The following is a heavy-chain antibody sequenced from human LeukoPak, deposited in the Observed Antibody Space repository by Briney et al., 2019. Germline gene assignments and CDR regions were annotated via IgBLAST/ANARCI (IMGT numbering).Heavy chain of an antibody. CDR1: GDFITAYY. D-gene: IGHD6-13*01. V-gene: IGHV4-59*01. J-gene: IGHJ2*01. Sequence: PSETLSLTCTVSGDFITAYYWSWIRQPPGKGLEWIGYIYYSGSTNYTPSLKSRVTISVAASMNQSSLKLSSVTAADTAVYYCARVYYSNSYDYWYFDLWGRGTLVTVSS. CDR3: ARVYYSNSYDYWYFDL. CDR2: IYYSGST.